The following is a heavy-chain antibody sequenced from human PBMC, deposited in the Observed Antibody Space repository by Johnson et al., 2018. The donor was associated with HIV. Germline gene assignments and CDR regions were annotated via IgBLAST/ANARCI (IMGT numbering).Heavy chain of an antibody. D-gene: IGHD2-15*01. Sequence: QMQLLESGGGVVQPGGSLTLSCAASGFVFSDYVMHWVRQAPGKGLDWVTFIRYDGSNKYYADSVKGRFTISRDNSKNTLYLQMNSLRAWDTAVYYCARSPRIGVVVAATVGHAFDIWGQGTMVTVS. CDR2: IRYDGSNK. J-gene: IGHJ3*02. CDR3: ARSPRIGVVVAATVGHAFDI. V-gene: IGHV3-30*02. CDR1: GFVFSDYV.